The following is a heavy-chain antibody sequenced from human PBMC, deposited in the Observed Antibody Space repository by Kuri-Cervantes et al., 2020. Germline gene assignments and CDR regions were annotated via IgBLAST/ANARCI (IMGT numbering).Heavy chain of an antibody. V-gene: IGHV1-18*01. D-gene: IGHD3-10*01. CDR1: GYTFSSYG. CDR2: INPYNGNT. Sequence: ASVKVSCKASGYTFSSYGISWVRQAPGQGLEWMGWINPYNGNTNYAQKLQGRVTMTRDTSTSTVYMELSSLRSEDTAVYYCARDYYYGSGSYGGWFDPWGQETLVTVSS. CDR3: ARDYYYGSGSYGGWFDP. J-gene: IGHJ5*02.